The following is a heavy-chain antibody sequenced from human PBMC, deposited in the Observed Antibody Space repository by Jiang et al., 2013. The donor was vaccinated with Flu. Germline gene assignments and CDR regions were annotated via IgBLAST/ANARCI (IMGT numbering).Heavy chain of an antibody. Sequence: NSAAWNWIRQSPSRGLEWLGRTYYRSKWYNDYAVSVKSRITINPDTSKNQFSLQLNSVTPEDTAVYYCASAGTTFRKYCFDYWGQGTLVTVSS. V-gene: IGHV6-1*01. D-gene: IGHD1-7*01. CDR1: NSAA. J-gene: IGHJ4*02. CDR3: ASAGTTFRKYCFDY. CDR2: TYYRSKWYN.